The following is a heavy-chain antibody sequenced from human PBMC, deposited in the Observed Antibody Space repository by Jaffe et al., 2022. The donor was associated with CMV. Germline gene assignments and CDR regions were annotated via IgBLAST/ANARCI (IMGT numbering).Heavy chain of an antibody. CDR2: IWYDGSNK. CDR1: GFTFSSYG. D-gene: IGHD5-18*01. CDR3: ARDRVDTAMAFYGMDV. V-gene: IGHV3-33*01. Sequence: QVQLVESGGGVVQPGRSLRLSCAASGFTFSSYGMHWVRQAPGKGLEWVAVIWYDGSNKYYADSVKGRFTISRDNSKNTLYLQMNSLRAEDTAVYYCARDRVDTAMAFYGMDVWGQGTTVTVSS. J-gene: IGHJ6*02.